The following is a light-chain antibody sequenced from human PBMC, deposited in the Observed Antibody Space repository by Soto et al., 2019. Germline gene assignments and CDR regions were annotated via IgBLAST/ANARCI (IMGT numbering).Light chain of an antibody. CDR1: TSNIGSHY. CDR3: ATWDDGLSGYV. Sequence: QSVLTQPPSASGTPGQRVTISCSGSTSNIGSHYVFWYQQFPGMPPKLIIFENGQRPSGVPARFSGSKSGTSASLAITGLRPEDEADYYCATWDDGLSGYVFATGTKVTVL. J-gene: IGLJ1*01. CDR2: ENG. V-gene: IGLV1-47*01.